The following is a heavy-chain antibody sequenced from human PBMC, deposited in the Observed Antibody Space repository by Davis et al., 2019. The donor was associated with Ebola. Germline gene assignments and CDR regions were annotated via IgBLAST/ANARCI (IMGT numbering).Heavy chain of an antibody. Sequence: PGGSLRLSCTVSGGSISSYYWSWIRQPPGKGLEWIGYIYYSGSTNYNPSLKSRVTISVDTSKNQFSLKLSSVTAADTAVYYCARGFLEWSIQYYFDYWGQGTLATVSS. CDR2: IYYSGST. J-gene: IGHJ4*02. CDR1: GGSISSYY. D-gene: IGHD3-3*01. V-gene: IGHV4-59*01. CDR3: ARGFLEWSIQYYFDY.